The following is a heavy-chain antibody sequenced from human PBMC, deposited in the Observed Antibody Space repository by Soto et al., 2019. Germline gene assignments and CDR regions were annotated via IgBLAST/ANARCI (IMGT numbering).Heavy chain of an antibody. J-gene: IGHJ6*02. CDR1: GYTFTSYD. Sequence: QVPLVQSGAEVKKPGASVKVSCKASGYTFTSYDINWVRQATGQGLEWMGWMNPNSGNTGYAQKFQGRVTMTRNTSISTAYMELSSLRSEDTAVYYCARGRVGYDPVVWYYGMDVWGQGTTVTVSS. D-gene: IGHD2-15*01. CDR2: MNPNSGNT. V-gene: IGHV1-8*01. CDR3: ARGRVGYDPVVWYYGMDV.